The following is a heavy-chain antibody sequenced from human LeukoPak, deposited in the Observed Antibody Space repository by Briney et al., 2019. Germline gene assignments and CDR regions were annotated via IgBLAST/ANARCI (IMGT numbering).Heavy chain of an antibody. CDR2: INHSGST. CDR1: GGSFSGYY. V-gene: IGHV4-34*01. CDR3: ARAGGTYYYDSSGYYRLRFDY. Sequence: SSETLSLTCAVYGGSFSGYYWSWIRQPPGKGLEWIGEINHSGSTNYNPSLKSRVTISVDTSMNQFSLKLSSVTAADTAVYYCARAGGTYYYDSSGYYRLRFDYWGQGTLVTVSS. D-gene: IGHD3-22*01. J-gene: IGHJ4*02.